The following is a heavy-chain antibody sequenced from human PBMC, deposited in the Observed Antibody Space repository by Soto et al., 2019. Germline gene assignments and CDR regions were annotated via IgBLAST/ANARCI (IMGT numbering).Heavy chain of an antibody. D-gene: IGHD6-19*01. V-gene: IGHV3-53*01. J-gene: IGHJ4*02. CDR3: ARGKGIGWYESSDY. Sequence: EVQLVESGGGLIQPGESLRLSCAASGFTVSISYMSWVRQAPGKGLEWVSTIYRDGSTYYADSVEGRFTISRDKSKNTLYLKRKSLRAEDTATYSWARGKGIGWYESSDYWGQGTLVTVSS. CDR1: GFTVSISY. CDR2: IYRDGST.